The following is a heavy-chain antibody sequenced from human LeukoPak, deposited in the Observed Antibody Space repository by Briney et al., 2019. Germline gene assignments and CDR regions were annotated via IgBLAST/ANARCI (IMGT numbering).Heavy chain of an antibody. Sequence: SETLSLTCTVSGVSISSYYWSWIRQPAGKGLEWIGRIYTSGSTNYNPSLKSRVTISVDTSKNQFSLKLSSVTAADTAVYYCARDPYYYGSGSYPIYYYYMDVWGKGTTVTVSS. CDR3: ARDPYYYGSGSYPIYYYYMDV. CDR2: IYTSGST. D-gene: IGHD3-10*01. V-gene: IGHV4-4*07. J-gene: IGHJ6*03. CDR1: GVSISSYY.